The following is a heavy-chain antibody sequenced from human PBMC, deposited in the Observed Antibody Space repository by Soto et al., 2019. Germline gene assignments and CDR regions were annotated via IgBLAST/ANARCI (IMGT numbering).Heavy chain of an antibody. Sequence: GGSLRLSCAASGFTVSSNYMSWVRQAPGKGLEWVSVIYSGGSTYYADSVKGRFTISRDNSKNTLYLQMNSLRAEDTAVYYCARASGNYYDSSGWDLFDYWGQGTLVTVSS. CDR2: IYSGGST. CDR3: ARASGNYYDSSGWDLFDY. CDR1: GFTVSSNY. D-gene: IGHD3-22*01. V-gene: IGHV3-66*01. J-gene: IGHJ4*02.